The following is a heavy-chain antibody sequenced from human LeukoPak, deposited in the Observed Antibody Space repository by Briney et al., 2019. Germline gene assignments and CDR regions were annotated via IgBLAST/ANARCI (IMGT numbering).Heavy chain of an antibody. Sequence: GGSLRLSCAASGFTFSSYAMSWARQAPGKGLEWVSAISGIGGSTYYADSVKGRFTISRDNSKNTLYLQMNSLRAEDTAIYYCAKAHDFWSGYYGSGWFDPWGQGTLVTVSS. CDR1: GFTFSSYA. V-gene: IGHV3-23*01. J-gene: IGHJ5*02. CDR3: AKAHDFWSGYYGSGWFDP. CDR2: ISGIGGST. D-gene: IGHD3-3*01.